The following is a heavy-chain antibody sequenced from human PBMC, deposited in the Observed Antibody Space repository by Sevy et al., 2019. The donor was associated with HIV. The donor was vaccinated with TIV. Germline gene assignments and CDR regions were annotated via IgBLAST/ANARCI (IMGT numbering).Heavy chain of an antibody. CDR1: GGSITSLY. CDR2: IYYNGHI. J-gene: IGHJ5*01. CDR3: AGEDAWGSGDS. D-gene: IGHD6-19*01. V-gene: IGHV4-59*08. Sequence: SETLSLTCTVSGGSITSLYWNWIRQPPGKGLEWIANIYYNGHINYNPTLKSRVTLSLDTSKNQFSLRLRSVTAADTAMYYWAGEDAWGSGDSWGQGTLVTVSS.